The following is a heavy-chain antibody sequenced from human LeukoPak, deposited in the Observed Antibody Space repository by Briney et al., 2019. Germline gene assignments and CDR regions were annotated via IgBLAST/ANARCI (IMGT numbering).Heavy chain of an antibody. CDR3: AMVRGVIIGAFDY. Sequence: GGSLRLSCAASGFTFSSYAMHWVRQAPGKGLEGVAVISYDGSNKYYADSVKGRFTISRDNSKNTLYLQMNSLRAEDTAVYYCAMVRGVIIGAFDYWGQGTLVTVSS. CDR2: ISYDGSNK. D-gene: IGHD3-10*01. J-gene: IGHJ4*02. V-gene: IGHV3-30*04. CDR1: GFTFSSYA.